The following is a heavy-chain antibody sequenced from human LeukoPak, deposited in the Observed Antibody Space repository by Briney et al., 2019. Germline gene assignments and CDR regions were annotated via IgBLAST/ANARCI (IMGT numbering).Heavy chain of an antibody. J-gene: IGHJ4*02. D-gene: IGHD2-2*01. CDR1: GFTFSSYS. V-gene: IGHV3-21*01. CDR3: ARDPQRYCSSNSCLVDY. Sequence: TGGSQRLSCTASGFTFSSYSMNWVRQAPGKGPEWLSSISSGSTYVYYADSVKGRFTISRDNAKNSLYLQMNSLTAEDTAVYYCARDPQRYCSSNSCLVDYWGQGTLVTVSS. CDR2: ISSGSTYV.